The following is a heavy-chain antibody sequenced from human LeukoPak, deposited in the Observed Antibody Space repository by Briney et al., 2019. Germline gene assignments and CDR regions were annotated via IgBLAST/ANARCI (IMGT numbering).Heavy chain of an antibody. CDR2: ISWNSGSI. CDR3: AKDINYDSSGYPDY. CDR1: GFTFSSYG. J-gene: IGHJ4*02. V-gene: IGHV3-9*01. D-gene: IGHD3-22*01. Sequence: GRSLRLSCAASGFTFSSYGMHWVRQAPGKGLEWVSGISWNSGSIGYADSVKGRFTISRDNAKNSLYLQMNSLRAEDTALYYCAKDINYDSSGYPDYWGQGTLVTVSS.